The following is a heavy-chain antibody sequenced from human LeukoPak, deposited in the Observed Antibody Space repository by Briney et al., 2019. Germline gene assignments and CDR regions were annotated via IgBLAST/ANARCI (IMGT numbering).Heavy chain of an antibody. V-gene: IGHV4-59*01. J-gene: IGHJ4*02. Sequence: EXLSLTCTVSGDSINPYYWSWLRQPPGEGLEWIGYIFYRGSTNYNAALTSRVAISLDTSKNQFSLKLNSVSAADTAVYYCAGTTGRYFEYWGQGILVTVSS. D-gene: IGHD1-26*01. CDR1: GDSINPYY. CDR3: AGTTGRYFEY. CDR2: IFYRGST.